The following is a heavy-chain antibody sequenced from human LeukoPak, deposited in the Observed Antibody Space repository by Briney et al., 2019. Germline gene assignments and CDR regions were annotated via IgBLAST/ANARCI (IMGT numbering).Heavy chain of an antibody. CDR1: GGSLSSYY. D-gene: IGHD3-3*01. Sequence: SGPGLVKPSETLSLTCTVSGGSLSSYYWSWIRQPAGKGLEWIGRIYTSGSTNYNPSLKSRVTMSVDTSKNQFSLKLSSVTAADTAVYYCARDGITIFGVVIKAEYFQHWGQGTLVTVSS. CDR2: IYTSGST. V-gene: IGHV4-4*07. CDR3: ARDGITIFGVVIKAEYFQH. J-gene: IGHJ1*01.